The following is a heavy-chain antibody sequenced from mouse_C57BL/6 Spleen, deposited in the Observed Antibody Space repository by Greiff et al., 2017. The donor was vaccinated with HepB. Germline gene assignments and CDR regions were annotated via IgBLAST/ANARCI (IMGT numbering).Heavy chain of an antibody. V-gene: IGHV5-17*01. CDR3: ARGGYYFDY. CDR2: ISSGSSTI. CDR1: GFTFSDYG. Sequence: EVNVVESGGGLVKPGGSLKLSCAASGFTFSDYGMHWVRQAPEKGLEWVAYISSGSSTIYYADTVKGRFTISRDNAKNTLFLQMTRLRSEDTAVYYCARGGYYFDYWGQGTTLTVSS. J-gene: IGHJ2*01.